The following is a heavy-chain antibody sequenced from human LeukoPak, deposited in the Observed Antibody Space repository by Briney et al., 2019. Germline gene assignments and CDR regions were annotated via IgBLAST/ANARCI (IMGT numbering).Heavy chain of an antibody. CDR3: ARDANAGYSSSGGYYFDY. D-gene: IGHD6-13*01. J-gene: IGHJ4*02. CDR2: IYYSGST. V-gene: IGHV4-31*03. CDR1: GGSISSVGYY. Sequence: PSQTLSLTCTVSGGSISSVGYYWHWIRQHPGKGLEWIGYIYYSGSTYSNPPLRGRVTISIDTSKNQFSLKLSSVTVADTAVYYCARDANAGYSSSGGYYFDYWGQGTLVTVSS.